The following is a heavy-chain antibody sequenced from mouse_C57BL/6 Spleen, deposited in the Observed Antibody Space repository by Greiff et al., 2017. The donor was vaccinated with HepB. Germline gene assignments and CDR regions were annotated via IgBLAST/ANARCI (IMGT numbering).Heavy chain of an antibody. V-gene: IGHV1-26*01. Sequence: VQLQQSGPELVKPGASVKISCKASGYTFTDYYMNWVKQSHGKSLEWIGAINPNNGGTSYNQKFKGKATLTVDKSSSTAYMELRSLTSEDSAVYYCARGGAMDYWGQGTSVTVSS. CDR3: ARGGAMDY. CDR1: GYTFTDYY. J-gene: IGHJ4*01. CDR2: INPNNGGT.